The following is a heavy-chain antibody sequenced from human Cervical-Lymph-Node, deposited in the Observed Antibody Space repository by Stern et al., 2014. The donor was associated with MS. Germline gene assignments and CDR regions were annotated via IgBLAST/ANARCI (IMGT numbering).Heavy chain of an antibody. CDR1: GGSISSSSYY. Sequence: VQLVESGPGLVKPSETLSLTCTVSGGSISSSSYYWAWIRQPPGKGLEWIGRMHYSGSAHYNPSLKSRVTISVDTSRNQFSLKVTSVTAADTAVYYCSPYSSSSGWFDPWGQGTLVAVSS. V-gene: IGHV4-39*01. CDR3: SPYSSSSGWFDP. CDR2: MHYSGSA. D-gene: IGHD6-6*01. J-gene: IGHJ5*02.